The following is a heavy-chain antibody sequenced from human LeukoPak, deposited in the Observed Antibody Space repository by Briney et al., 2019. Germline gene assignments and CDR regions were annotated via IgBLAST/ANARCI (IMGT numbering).Heavy chain of an antibody. Sequence: GGSLRLSCAASGFTFGSLWMHWIRQAPGKGLVCVSRISNDGRSTIYADSVRGRFTISRANGKNMVVLQMNSLRVEDTAVYYCVRGGSDYEYSGASWGQGTLVTVSS. CDR1: GFTFGSLW. J-gene: IGHJ5*02. D-gene: IGHD3-16*01. CDR2: ISNDGRST. CDR3: VRGGSDYEYSGAS. V-gene: IGHV3-74*01.